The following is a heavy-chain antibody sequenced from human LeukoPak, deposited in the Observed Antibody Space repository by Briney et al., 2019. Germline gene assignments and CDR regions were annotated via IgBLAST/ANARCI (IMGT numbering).Heavy chain of an antibody. Sequence: ASVKVSCKASGYTFTGYYMHWVRQAPGQGLEWMGWINPNSGGTNYAQKFQGRVTMTRDTSINAAYMELRRLRSDDTAVYYCARGIVLVPAVPFDYWGQGTLVTVSS. J-gene: IGHJ4*02. CDR1: GYTFTGYY. D-gene: IGHD2-2*01. V-gene: IGHV1-2*02. CDR2: INPNSGGT. CDR3: ARGIVLVPAVPFDY.